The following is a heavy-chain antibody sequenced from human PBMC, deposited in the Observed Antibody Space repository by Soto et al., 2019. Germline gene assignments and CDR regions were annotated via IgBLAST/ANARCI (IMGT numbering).Heavy chain of an antibody. Sequence: GGSLRLSCVGSGISFTTAWMNWVRQAPGKGLEWVGRIKSKKDGETVDYAAPVRGRFIISRDDSKNTVYLSVSGLKTEDTAIYYCATQQFFDASGFSFDQWGQGNLVTVSS. CDR2: IKSKKDGETV. D-gene: IGHD3-22*01. V-gene: IGHV3-15*01. J-gene: IGHJ4*02. CDR1: GISFTTAW. CDR3: ATQQFFDASGFSFDQ.